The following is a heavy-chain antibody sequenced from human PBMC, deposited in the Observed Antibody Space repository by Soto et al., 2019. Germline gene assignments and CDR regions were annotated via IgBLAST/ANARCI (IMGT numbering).Heavy chain of an antibody. CDR2: INAGNGHT. J-gene: IGHJ4*02. Sequence: QVQLVQSGAEVKKPGASVKVSCKASGYTFSNYGMHWARQAPGQRLEWMGWINAGNGHTKYSQKFQGRVTITRDTSASTAYMELSSLRSEDTAVYYCARDGAVAGKINFDYWGQGTLVTVSS. D-gene: IGHD6-19*01. CDR1: GYTFSNYG. CDR3: ARDGAVAGKINFDY. V-gene: IGHV1-3*01.